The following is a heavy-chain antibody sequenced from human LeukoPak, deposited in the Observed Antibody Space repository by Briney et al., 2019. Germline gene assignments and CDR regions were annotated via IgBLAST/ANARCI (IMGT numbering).Heavy chain of an antibody. J-gene: IGHJ4*02. D-gene: IGHD3-10*01. Sequence: GGSLRLSCAASGFTFSSYWMSWVRQAPGKGLEWVANIKKDGSEKYYVDAVKGRFTISRDNAKTSLYLQMNSLRAEDTAVYYCATEGKMVRGVYTDFWGQGTLVTVSS. CDR1: GFTFSSYW. CDR3: ATEGKMVRGVYTDF. CDR2: IKKDGSEK. V-gene: IGHV3-7*03.